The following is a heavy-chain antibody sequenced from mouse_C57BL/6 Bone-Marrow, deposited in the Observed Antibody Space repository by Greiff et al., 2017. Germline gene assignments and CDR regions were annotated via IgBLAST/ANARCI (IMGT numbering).Heavy chain of an antibody. D-gene: IGHD2-13*01. J-gene: IGHJ2*01. V-gene: IGHV1-55*01. CDR2: IYPGSGST. CDR1: GYTFTSYW. CDR3: ARNDDSSYYFDD. Sequence: LVESGAELVKPGASVKMSCKASGYTFTSYWITWVKQRPGQGLEWIGDIYPGSGSTNYNEKFKGKATLTVDTSSSTAYMQRSSLTSEDSAVYYCARNDDSSYYFDDWGQGTTLTVSS.